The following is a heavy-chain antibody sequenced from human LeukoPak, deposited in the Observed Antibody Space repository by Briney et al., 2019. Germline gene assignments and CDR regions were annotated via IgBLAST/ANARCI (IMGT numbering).Heavy chain of an antibody. J-gene: IGHJ6*03. CDR3: ASELGATNYYYYYMDV. V-gene: IGHV1-69*05. CDR1: GGTFSSYA. Sequence: ASXXVSCKASGGTFSSYAISWVRQAPGQGLEWMGRIIPIFGTANYAQKFQGRVTITTDESTSTAYMELSSLRSEDTAVYYCASELGATNYYYYYMDVWGKGTTVTVSS. D-gene: IGHD1-26*01. CDR2: IIPIFGTA.